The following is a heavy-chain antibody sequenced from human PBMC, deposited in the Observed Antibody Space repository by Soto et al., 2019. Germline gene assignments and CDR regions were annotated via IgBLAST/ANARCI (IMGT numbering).Heavy chain of an antibody. CDR2: IYYSGST. D-gene: IGHD3-10*01. CDR1: RGSISSGGYY. CDR3: ARGVRRSGRYLAFDI. V-gene: IGHV4-31*03. J-gene: IGHJ3*02. Sequence: SWTLSLTCTLSRGSISSGGYYCSWIRQHPGNRRECIGYIYYSGSTYYNPSIKSRVTISVDTSKNQLSLKLSSVTAADTAVYSCARGVRRSGRYLAFDIWGKGNMVTV.